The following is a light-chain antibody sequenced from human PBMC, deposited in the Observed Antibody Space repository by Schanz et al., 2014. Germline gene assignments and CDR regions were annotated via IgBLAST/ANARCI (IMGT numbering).Light chain of an antibody. CDR1: QNVNSY. J-gene: IGKJ3*01. Sequence: EIVLTQSPATLSLSPGESATLSCRASQNVNSYLAWYQHKPGQAPRLLIYDASKRATGIPARFSGSGSGTDFTLTISGLEPDDSAIYYCQQRSNWSFKFGPGTKVEIK. CDR3: QQRSNWSFK. V-gene: IGKV3-11*01. CDR2: DAS.